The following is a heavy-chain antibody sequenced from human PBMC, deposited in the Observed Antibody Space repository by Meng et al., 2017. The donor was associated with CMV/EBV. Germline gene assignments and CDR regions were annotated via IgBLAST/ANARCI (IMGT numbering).Heavy chain of an antibody. J-gene: IGHJ6*02. V-gene: IGHV1-8*03. Sequence: ASVKVSCKASGYTFTSYDINWVRQATGQGLEWMGWMNPNSGNTGYAQKFQGRVTITRNTSISTAYMELSSLRSEDTAVYYCARFSRYYYYYGMDVWGQGTTVTVSS. CDR1: GYTFTSYD. CDR2: MNPNSGNT. CDR3: ARFSRYYYYYGMDV.